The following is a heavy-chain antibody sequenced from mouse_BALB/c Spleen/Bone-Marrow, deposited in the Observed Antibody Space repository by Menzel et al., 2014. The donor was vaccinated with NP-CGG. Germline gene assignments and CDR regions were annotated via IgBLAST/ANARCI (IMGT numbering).Heavy chain of an antibody. Sequence: VQGVESGPGLVAPSQSLSITCTVSGFSLTSNGVSWVRQPPGKGLEWLGVIWGDGSTKYHSALIPRLSISKDNSKSRVFLKLNSLHTDDTATYYCAKPEDGYAMDYWGQGTSVTVSS. CDR2: IWGDGST. CDR1: GFSLTSNG. D-gene: IGHD2-3*01. J-gene: IGHJ4*01. CDR3: AKPEDGYAMDY. V-gene: IGHV2-3*01.